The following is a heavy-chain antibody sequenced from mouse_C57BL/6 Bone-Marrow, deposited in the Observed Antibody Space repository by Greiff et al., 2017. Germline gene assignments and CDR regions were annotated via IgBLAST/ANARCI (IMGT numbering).Heavy chain of an antibody. J-gene: IGHJ4*01. CDR2: IYPRSGNT. D-gene: IGHD2-2*01. CDR3: ASVIYYGYVGVDLYAMDY. V-gene: IGHV1-81*01. CDR1: GYTFTSYG. Sequence: QVQLQQSGAELARPGASVKLSCKASGYTFTSYGISWVKQRTGKGLEWIGEIYPRSGNTYYNEKFKGKATLTADKSSSTAYMELRSLTSEDSAVYFCASVIYYGYVGVDLYAMDYWGQGTSVTVSS.